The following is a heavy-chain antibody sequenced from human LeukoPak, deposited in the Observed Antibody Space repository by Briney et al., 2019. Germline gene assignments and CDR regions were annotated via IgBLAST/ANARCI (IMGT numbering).Heavy chain of an antibody. Sequence: SETLSLTCTVSGGSISSSSYYWSWIRQPPGKGLEWIGRIYTSGSTNYNPSLKSRVTMSVDTSKNQFSLKLSSVTAADTAVYYCARALWFGELGDGMDVWGQGTTVTVSS. CDR1: GGSISSSSYY. CDR3: ARALWFGELGDGMDV. J-gene: IGHJ6*02. V-gene: IGHV4-61*02. D-gene: IGHD3-10*01. CDR2: IYTSGST.